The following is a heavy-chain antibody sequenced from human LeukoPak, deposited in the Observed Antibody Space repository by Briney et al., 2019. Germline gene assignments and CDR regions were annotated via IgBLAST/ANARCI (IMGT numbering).Heavy chain of an antibody. V-gene: IGHV3-30*03. J-gene: IGHJ4*02. CDR1: GSIFTTYG. D-gene: IGHD6-6*01. Sequence: GGSLRLSCATSGSIFTTYGIHWVRQAPGKGLEWVAVISYDGSNEFYTDSVKGRFTMSRDNSKNTLYLQMNSLSSDDTAVYYCARERSSSSDHFDYWGQGTLVTVSS. CDR2: ISYDGSNE. CDR3: ARERSSSSDHFDY.